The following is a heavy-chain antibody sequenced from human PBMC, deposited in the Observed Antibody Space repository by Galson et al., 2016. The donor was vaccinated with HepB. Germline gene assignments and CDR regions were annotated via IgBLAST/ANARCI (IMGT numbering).Heavy chain of an antibody. CDR3: AREAYFSKEYYFDY. CDR2: ISSSSGTR. J-gene: IGHJ4*02. V-gene: IGHV3-48*02. Sequence: SLRLSCAAPGFTFSDYSMNWVRQAPGKGLEWVSYISSSSGTRYYADSVKGRFTISRDNAKNSPYLQMNSLRDGDTAVYYCAREAYFSKEYYFDYWGQGTLVTVSS. CDR1: GFTFSDYS. D-gene: IGHD4-11*01.